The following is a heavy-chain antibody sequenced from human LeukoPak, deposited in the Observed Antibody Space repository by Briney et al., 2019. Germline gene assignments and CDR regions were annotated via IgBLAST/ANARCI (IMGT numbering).Heavy chain of an antibody. D-gene: IGHD1/OR15-1a*01. V-gene: IGHV3-21*01. CDR3: ARENWYKFDY. CDR1: GFTFSTYS. CDR2: ISSSSSYV. Sequence: GGSLRLSCAASGFTFSTYSMNWVRQAPGPGLEWVSSISSSSSYVHFADSVKGRFTISRDNAKNSLYLQMNSLRAEDTALYYCARENWYKFDYWGQGTLVTVSS. J-gene: IGHJ4*02.